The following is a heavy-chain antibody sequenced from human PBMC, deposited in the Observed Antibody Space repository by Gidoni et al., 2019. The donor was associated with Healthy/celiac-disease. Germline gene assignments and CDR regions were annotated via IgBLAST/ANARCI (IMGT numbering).Heavy chain of an antibody. CDR1: GFTFGDYA. V-gene: IGHV3-49*05. CDR2: IRSKAYGGTT. Sequence: EVQLVESGGGLVKPGRFLRLSCTASGFTFGDYAMSWFRQAPGKGLEWVGFIRSKAYGGTTKYAASVKGRFTISRDDSKSIAYLQMNSLKTEDTAVYYCTSGRYCSGGSCYDYWGQGTLVTVSS. D-gene: IGHD2-15*01. CDR3: TSGRYCSGGSCYDY. J-gene: IGHJ4*02.